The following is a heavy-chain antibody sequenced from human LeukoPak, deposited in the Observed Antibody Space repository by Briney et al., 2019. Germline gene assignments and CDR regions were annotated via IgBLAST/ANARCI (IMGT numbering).Heavy chain of an antibody. J-gene: IGHJ5*02. CDR2: IYYSGST. V-gene: IGHV4-59*01. D-gene: IGHD3-10*01. Sequence: SETLSLTCTVSGGSISSYYWSWIRQPPGKGLEWIGYIYYSGSTNYNPSLKSRVTISVDTSKNQFSLKLSSVTAADTAAYYCARDSGDSYYNPNNWFDPWGQGTLVTVSS. CDR3: ARDSGDSYYNPNNWFDP. CDR1: GGSISSYY.